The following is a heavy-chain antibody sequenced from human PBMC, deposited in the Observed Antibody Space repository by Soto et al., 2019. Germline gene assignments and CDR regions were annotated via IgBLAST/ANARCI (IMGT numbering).Heavy chain of an antibody. D-gene: IGHD2-15*01. CDR2: IDPSDSYT. J-gene: IGHJ6*02. CDR1: GYSFTRYW. Sequence: GESLKISGKGSGYSFTRYWISWVRQMPGKGLEWMGRIDPSDSYTNYSPSFQGHVTISADKSISTAYLQWSSLKASDTAMYYCAKGYCSGGSCYHPKDYYYYYGMDVWGQGTTVTVSS. V-gene: IGHV5-10-1*01. CDR3: AKGYCSGGSCYHPKDYYYYYGMDV.